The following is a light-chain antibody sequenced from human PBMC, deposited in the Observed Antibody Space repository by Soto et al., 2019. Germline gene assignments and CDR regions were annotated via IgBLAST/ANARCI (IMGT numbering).Light chain of an antibody. CDR2: RES. V-gene: IGLV3-9*01. CDR1: NIGSKN. Sequence: SYELTQPLSVSVALGQTARITCGGNNIGSKNVHWYQQKPGQAPVVVIYRESNRPSGIPERFSGSSSGNTATLTISRAQAGDEADYYCQVWDSSLVVFGGGTQLTVL. J-gene: IGLJ2*01. CDR3: QVWDSSLVV.